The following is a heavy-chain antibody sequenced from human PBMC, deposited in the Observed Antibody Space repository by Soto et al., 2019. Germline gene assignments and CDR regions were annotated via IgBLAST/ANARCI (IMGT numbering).Heavy chain of an antibody. Sequence: EVQLVESGGGLVQPGGSLRLSWAASGFTVSSYSMNWVRQAPGKGLEWVSYISSSSSTIYYADSVKGRFTISRDNAKNSLYLQMNSLRDEDTAVYYCARESLVATIPSGWFDPWGQGTLVTVSS. D-gene: IGHD5-12*01. CDR1: GFTVSSYS. CDR2: ISSSSSTI. CDR3: ARESLVATIPSGWFDP. J-gene: IGHJ5*02. V-gene: IGHV3-48*02.